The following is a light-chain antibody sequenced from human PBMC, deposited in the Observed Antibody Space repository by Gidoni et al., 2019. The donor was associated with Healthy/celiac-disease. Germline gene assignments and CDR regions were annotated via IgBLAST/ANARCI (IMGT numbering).Light chain of an antibody. Sequence: DIQMTQSPSSLSASVGDRVTITCQASQDISNYLHWYQQKPGKAPKLLIYDASKLETGVPSRFSGSGAGTDFTFTISSLQPEDIATYYWQQYDNLPRTFGQGTKVEIK. V-gene: IGKV1-33*01. CDR3: QQYDNLPRT. CDR1: QDISNY. J-gene: IGKJ1*01. CDR2: DAS.